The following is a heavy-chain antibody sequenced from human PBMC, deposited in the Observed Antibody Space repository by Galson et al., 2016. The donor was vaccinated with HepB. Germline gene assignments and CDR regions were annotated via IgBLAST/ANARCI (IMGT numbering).Heavy chain of an antibody. CDR3: ARVITFYDLMDC. Sequence: SLRLSCAASGFSIRKYWMQWVRLVPGKGLEWVASISDDGGKTYHVDSVKGRFTISRDTAKNSLHLQMNSLRAEDTAVYFCARVITFYDLMDCWGQGAVVTVSS. CDR1: GFSIRKYW. D-gene: IGHD3-3*01. V-gene: IGHV3-7*03. CDR2: ISDDGGKT. J-gene: IGHJ4*02.